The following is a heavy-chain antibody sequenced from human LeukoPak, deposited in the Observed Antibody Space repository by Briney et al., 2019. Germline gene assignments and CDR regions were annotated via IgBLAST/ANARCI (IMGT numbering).Heavy chain of an antibody. CDR2: FDPEDGET. Sequence: ASVKVSCKASGGTFSSYAISWVRQAPGKGLEWMGGFDPEDGETIYAQKFQGRVTMTEDTSTDTAYMELSSLRSEDTAVYYCATAPPGYTSGPYDFEYWGQGTLVTVSS. V-gene: IGHV1-24*01. J-gene: IGHJ4*02. CDR1: GGTFSSYA. D-gene: IGHD1-1*01. CDR3: ATAPPGYTSGPYDFEY.